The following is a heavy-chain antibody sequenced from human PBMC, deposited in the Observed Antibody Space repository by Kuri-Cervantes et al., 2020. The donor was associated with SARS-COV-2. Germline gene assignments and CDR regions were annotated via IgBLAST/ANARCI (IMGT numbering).Heavy chain of an antibody. J-gene: IGHJ4*02. V-gene: IGHV3-64*04. CDR2: ISSNGGST. CDR3: AKAGDIVVVPAAYFDY. D-gene: IGHD2-2*01. Sequence: GGSLRLSCSASGFTFSSYAMHWVRQAPGKGLEYVSAISSNGGSTYYADSVKGRFTISRDNSKNTLYLQMNSLRAEDTAVYYCAKAGDIVVVPAAYFDYWGQGTLVTVSS. CDR1: GFTFSSYA.